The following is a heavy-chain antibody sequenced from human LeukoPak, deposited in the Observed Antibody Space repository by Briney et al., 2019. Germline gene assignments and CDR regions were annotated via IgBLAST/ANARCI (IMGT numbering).Heavy chain of an antibody. Sequence: ASVKVSCKASGYTFTSYGISWVRQAPGQGLEWMGWISAYNGNTNYAQKLQGRVTMTTDTSTSTAYMELTSLRSEDTAVFFCARELRRGGKQLGDYFDYWGQGTLVTVSS. D-gene: IGHD1-1*01. CDR2: ISAYNGNT. J-gene: IGHJ4*02. CDR3: ARELRRGGKQLGDYFDY. V-gene: IGHV1-18*01. CDR1: GYTFTSYG.